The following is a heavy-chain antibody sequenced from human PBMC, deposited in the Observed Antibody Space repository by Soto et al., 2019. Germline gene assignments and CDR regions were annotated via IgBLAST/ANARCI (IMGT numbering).Heavy chain of an antibody. CDR3: ARGESDIVATIRRDAFDI. CDR1: GGTFSSYA. J-gene: IGHJ3*02. V-gene: IGHV1-69*01. CDR2: IIPIFGTA. Sequence: QVQLVQSGAEVKKPGSSVKVSCKASGGTFSSYAISWVRQAPGQGREWMGGIIPIFGTANYAQKFQGRVTITADESTSTAYMELSSLRSEDTAVYYCARGESDIVATIRRDAFDIWGQGTMVTVSS. D-gene: IGHD5-12*01.